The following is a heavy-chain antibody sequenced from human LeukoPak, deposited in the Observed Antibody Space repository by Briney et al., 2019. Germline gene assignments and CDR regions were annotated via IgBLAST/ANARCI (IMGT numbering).Heavy chain of an antibody. CDR2: IIPIFGTA. V-gene: IGHV1-69*13. CDR3: ARAGADSSSYYYYYYMDV. CDR1: GGTFSSYA. D-gene: IGHD6-6*01. J-gene: IGHJ6*03. Sequence: SVKVSCKASGGTFSSYAISWVRQAPGQGLERMGGIIPIFGTANYAQKFQGRVTITADESTSTAYMELSSLRSENTAVYYCARAGADSSSYYYYYYMDVWGKGTSVTVSS.